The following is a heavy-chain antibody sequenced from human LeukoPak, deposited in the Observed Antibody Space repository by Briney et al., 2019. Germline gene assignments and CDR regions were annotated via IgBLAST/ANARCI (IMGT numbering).Heavy chain of an antibody. CDR2: ISSNGGST. J-gene: IGHJ4*02. CDR3: ARRQGGSYDY. D-gene: IGHD1-26*01. V-gene: IGHV3-64*01. CDR1: GFTFSSYA. Sequence: GGSLRLSCVASGFTFSSYAMHWVRQAPGKGLEYVSAISSNGGSTYYANSVKGRFTISRDNSKNTLYLQMGSLRAEDMAVYYCARRQGGSYDYWGQGTLVTVSS.